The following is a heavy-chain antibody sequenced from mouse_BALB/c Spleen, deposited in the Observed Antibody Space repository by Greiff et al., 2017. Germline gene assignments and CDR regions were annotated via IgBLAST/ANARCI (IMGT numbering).Heavy chain of an antibody. V-gene: IGHV1S81*02. CDR1: GYTFTSYW. CDR3: AREDY. J-gene: IGHJ2*01. Sequence: VQLQQTGPELVKPGASVKLSCKASGYTFTSYWMHWVKQRPGQGLEWIGEINPSNGRTNYNEKFKSKATLTVDKSSSTAYMQLSSLTSEDAAVYYCAREDYWGQGTTLTVSS. CDR2: INPSNGRT.